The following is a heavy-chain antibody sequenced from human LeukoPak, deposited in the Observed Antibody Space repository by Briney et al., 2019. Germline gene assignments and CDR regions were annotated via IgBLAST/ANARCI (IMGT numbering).Heavy chain of an antibody. D-gene: IGHD2-2*03. V-gene: IGHV4-39*01. Sequence: SETLSLTCTVSGGSISGSSYYWGWIRQPPGKGLEWIGSIYYSGSTYYNPSLKSRVTISVDTSKNQFSLKLSSVTAADTAVYYCARLAIVVVPEPLGAFDIWGQGTMVTVSS. CDR1: GGSISGSSYY. J-gene: IGHJ3*02. CDR2: IYYSGST. CDR3: ARLAIVVVPEPLGAFDI.